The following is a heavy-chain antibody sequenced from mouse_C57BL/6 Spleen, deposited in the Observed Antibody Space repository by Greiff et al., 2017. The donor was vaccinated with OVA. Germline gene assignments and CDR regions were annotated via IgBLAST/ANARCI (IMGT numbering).Heavy chain of an antibody. J-gene: IGHJ1*03. CDR1: GYTFTSYW. D-gene: IGHD1-1*01. CDR3: ARVFMRGSSFYWYFDV. V-gene: IGHV1-72*01. Sequence: QVQLQQSGAELVKPGASVKLSCKASGYTFTSYWMHWVKQRPGRGLEWIGRIDPNSGGTKYNEKFKSKATLTVDKPSSTAYMQLSSLTSEDSAVYYCARVFMRGSSFYWYFDVWGTGTTVTVSS. CDR2: IDPNSGGT.